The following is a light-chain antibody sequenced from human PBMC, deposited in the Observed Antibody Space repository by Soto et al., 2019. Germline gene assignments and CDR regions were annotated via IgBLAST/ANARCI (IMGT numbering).Light chain of an antibody. Sequence: QSVLTQPPSVSGAPGQRVTISCTGSNSNIGAHYTVHWYQQLPGTAPKLLIYGNSNRPSGVPDRFSGSNSGTSASLAITGLQAEDEADYYCQSYDSSLSAWVFGGGTKLTVL. V-gene: IGLV1-40*01. CDR2: GNS. J-gene: IGLJ3*02. CDR1: NSNIGAHYT. CDR3: QSYDSSLSAWV.